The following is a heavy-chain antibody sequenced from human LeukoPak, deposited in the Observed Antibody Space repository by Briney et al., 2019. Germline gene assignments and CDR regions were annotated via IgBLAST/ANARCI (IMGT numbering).Heavy chain of an antibody. Sequence: PSETLSLTCTVSGDSISSYYWSWIRQPLGKGLEWIGYIYYSGSTNYNPSLKSRVTISVDTSKNQFSLKLSSVTAADTAVYYCARAVAGNFDYWGQGTLVTVSS. D-gene: IGHD6-19*01. J-gene: IGHJ4*02. V-gene: IGHV4-59*01. CDR2: IYYSGST. CDR1: GDSISSYY. CDR3: ARAVAGNFDY.